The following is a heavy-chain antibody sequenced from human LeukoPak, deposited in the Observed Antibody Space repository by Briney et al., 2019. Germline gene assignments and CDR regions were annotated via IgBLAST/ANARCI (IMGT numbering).Heavy chain of an antibody. D-gene: IGHD6-13*01. V-gene: IGHV3-30-3*01. Sequence: GGSLRLSCTASGFTFSNYAMPWVRQAPGKGLQWVAIISYDGDKKEYTDSVKGRLTISRDNSKNTLSLQMNSLRAEDTALYYCARGALAAGERLKNNWFDPWGQGTLVTVSS. CDR3: ARGALAAGERLKNNWFDP. J-gene: IGHJ5*02. CDR1: GFTFSNYA. CDR2: ISYDGDKK.